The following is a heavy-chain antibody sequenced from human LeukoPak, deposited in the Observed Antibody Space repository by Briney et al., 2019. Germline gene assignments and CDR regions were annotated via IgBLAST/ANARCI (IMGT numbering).Heavy chain of an antibody. V-gene: IGHV4-59*08. J-gene: IGHJ4*02. D-gene: IGHD6-6*01. CDR2: IYYSGST. Sequence: SETLSLTCTVSGGSISSYYWSWIRQPPGKGLEWIGYIYYSGSTNYNPSLKSRVTISVDTSKNQFSLKLSSVTAADTAVYYCVRSIAARHWGQGTLVTVSS. CDR1: GGSISSYY. CDR3: VRSIAARH.